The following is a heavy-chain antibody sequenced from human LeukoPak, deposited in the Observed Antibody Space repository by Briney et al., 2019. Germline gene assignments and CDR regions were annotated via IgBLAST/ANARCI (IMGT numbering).Heavy chain of an antibody. Sequence: PGGSLRLSCAASGFTFSSYGMHWVRQAPGKGLEWVAVIWYDGSNKYYADSVKGRFTISRDNSKNTLYLQMNSLRAEDTAVYYCARDHYGGNSHYYYGMDVWGQGTTVTVSS. CDR2: IWYDGSNK. CDR1: GFTFSSYG. CDR3: ARDHYGGNSHYYYGMDV. D-gene: IGHD4-23*01. J-gene: IGHJ6*02. V-gene: IGHV3-33*01.